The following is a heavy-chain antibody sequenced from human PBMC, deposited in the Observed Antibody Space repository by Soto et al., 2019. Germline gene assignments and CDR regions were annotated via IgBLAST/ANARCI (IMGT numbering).Heavy chain of an antibody. CDR2: ISWNSGSI. CDR1: GFTFDDYA. CDR3: AKAKSGQWPNDY. V-gene: IGHV3-9*01. Sequence: EVQLVESGGGLVQPGRSLRLSCAASGFTFDDYAMHWVRQAPGKGLEWVSGISWNSGSIGYADSVKGRFTISRDNAKNSLYLQKNSLRAEDTALYYCAKAKSGQWPNDYWGQGTLVTVSS. D-gene: IGHD6-19*01. J-gene: IGHJ4*02.